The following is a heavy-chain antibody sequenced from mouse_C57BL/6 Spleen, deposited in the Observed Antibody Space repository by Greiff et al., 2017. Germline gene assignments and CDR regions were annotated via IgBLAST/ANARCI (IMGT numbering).Heavy chain of an antibody. CDR3: ARGRGNDYDAFYAMDY. CDR2: ISDGGSYT. J-gene: IGHJ4*01. V-gene: IGHV5-4*01. D-gene: IGHD2-4*01. CDR1: GFTFSSYA. Sequence: EVQGVESGGGLVKPGGSLKLSCAASGFTFSSYAMSWVRQTPEKRLEWVATISDGGSYTYYPDNVKGRFTISRDNAKNNLYLQMSHLKSEDTAMYYCARGRGNDYDAFYAMDYWGQGTSVTVSS.